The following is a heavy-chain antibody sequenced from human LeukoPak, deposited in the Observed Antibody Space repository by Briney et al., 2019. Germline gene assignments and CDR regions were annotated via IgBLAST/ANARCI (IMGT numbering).Heavy chain of an antibody. V-gene: IGHV3-30*02. CDR2: IRYDGSNK. D-gene: IGHD2-2*01. CDR1: GFTFSSYG. CDR3: AKDIPLGGVVPADIRGDDY. J-gene: IGHJ4*02. Sequence: GGSLRLSCAASGFTFSSYGMHWVRQAPGKGLEWVAFIRYDGSNKYYADSVKGRFTISRDNSKNTLYLQMNSLRAEDTAVYYCAKDIPLGGVVPADIRGDDYWGQGTLVTVSS.